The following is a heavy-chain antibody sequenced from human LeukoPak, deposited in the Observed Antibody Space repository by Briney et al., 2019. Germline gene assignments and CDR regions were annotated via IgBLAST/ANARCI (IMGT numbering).Heavy chain of an antibody. D-gene: IGHD5-12*01. Sequence: GGSLRLSCAPSGFPFGDAWMSWVRQPPGKGLEWVGRIKSKSHGGTIEYAAPVKGRFTISRDDSKNTVYLQMNSLKTEDTAVYYCSPGGYSGYDYNYWDQGTLVTVSS. CDR3: SPGGYSGYDYNY. CDR1: GFPFGDAW. J-gene: IGHJ4*02. V-gene: IGHV3-15*01. CDR2: IKSKSHGGTI.